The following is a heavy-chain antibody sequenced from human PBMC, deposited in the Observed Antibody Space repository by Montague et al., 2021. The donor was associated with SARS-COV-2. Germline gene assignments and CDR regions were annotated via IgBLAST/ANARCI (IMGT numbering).Heavy chain of an antibody. J-gene: IGHJ6*02. D-gene: IGHD2-2*01. V-gene: IGHV3-48*02. CDR2: ISSSSYTI. CDR3: ARERGYSSSTSCYGDFYYGMDV. CDR1: GFTFSGYS. Sequence: SLRLSCAASGFTFSGYSMNWVRQAPGKGLEWVSYISSSSYTIYYADSAKGRFTISRDNAKNSLYLQMNSLRDEDTAVYSCARERGYSSSTSCYGDFYYGMDVWGQGTTVTVSS.